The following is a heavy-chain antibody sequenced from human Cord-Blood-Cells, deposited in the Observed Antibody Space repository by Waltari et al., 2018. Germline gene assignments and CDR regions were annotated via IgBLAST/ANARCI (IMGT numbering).Heavy chain of an antibody. J-gene: IGHJ5*02. CDR2: MNPNSGNT. D-gene: IGHD2-15*01. V-gene: IGHV1-8*03. CDR3: ARGRILSPITRGYWFDP. Sequence: QVQLVQSGAEVKKPGASVKVSCKASGYTFTSYDINWVRQATGQGLEWMGWMNPNSGNTGYAQKFQGRVTITRNTSISTAYMELSSLRSEDTAVYYCARGRILSPITRGYWFDPWGQGTLVTVSS. CDR1: GYTFTSYD.